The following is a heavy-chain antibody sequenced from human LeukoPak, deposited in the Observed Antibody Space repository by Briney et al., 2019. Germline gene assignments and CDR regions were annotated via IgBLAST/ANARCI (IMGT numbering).Heavy chain of an antibody. CDR3: AICLGANYYGSGSPRDYYYDGMDV. CDR2: IIPILGIA. D-gene: IGHD3-10*01. J-gene: IGHJ6*02. V-gene: IGHV1-69*04. Sequence: ASVKLSCKASGGTFSSYAISWVRQAPGQGLEWMGRIIPILGIANYAQKFQGRVTITADKSTSTAYLELNSLRSEDTAVYYCAICLGANYYGSGSPRDYYYDGMDVWGQGTTVTVSS. CDR1: GGTFSSYA.